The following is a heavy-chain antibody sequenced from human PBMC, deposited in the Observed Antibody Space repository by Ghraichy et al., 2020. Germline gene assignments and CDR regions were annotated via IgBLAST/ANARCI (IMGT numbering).Heavy chain of an antibody. CDR1: GFTFSSYL. Sequence: GESLNISCAASGFTFSSYLMNWVRQAPGKGLEWVSSISASGSNITYADSVKGRFTISRDNAKNSLYLQMNSLRAEDTAVYYCARVCGGTGSWGQGTLVTVSS. CDR2: ISASGSNI. D-gene: IGHD2-15*01. CDR3: ARVCGGTGS. J-gene: IGHJ5*02. V-gene: IGHV3-21*01.